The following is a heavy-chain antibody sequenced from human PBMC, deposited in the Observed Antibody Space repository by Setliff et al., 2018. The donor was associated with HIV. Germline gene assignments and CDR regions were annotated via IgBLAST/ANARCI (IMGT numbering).Heavy chain of an antibody. J-gene: IGHJ4*02. D-gene: IGHD5-12*01. CDR3: ARVQVGGYNFYFDY. CDR2: IYHSGST. CDR1: GYSISSGYY. Sequence: SETLSLTCAVSGYSISSGYYWGWIRQPPGRGLEWIGNIYHSGSTYYNASLKSRVTISVDTSKNQFSLKLSSVTAADTAVYYCARVQVGGYNFYFDYWGQGTLVTVSS. V-gene: IGHV4-38-2*01.